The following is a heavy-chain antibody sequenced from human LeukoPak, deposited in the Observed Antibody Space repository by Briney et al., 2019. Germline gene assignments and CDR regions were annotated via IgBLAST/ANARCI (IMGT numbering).Heavy chain of an antibody. CDR2: ISAYNGNT. Sequence: ASVTVSFKASGYTFTSYGISWVRQAPGQGLEGMGWISAYNGNTNYAQKLQGRVTMTTDTSTSTAYMELSRLRSDDTAVYYCARDLAGGYDHWGQGTLVTVSS. V-gene: IGHV1-18*01. CDR1: GYTFTSYG. CDR3: ARDLAGGYDH. J-gene: IGHJ4*02. D-gene: IGHD5-12*01.